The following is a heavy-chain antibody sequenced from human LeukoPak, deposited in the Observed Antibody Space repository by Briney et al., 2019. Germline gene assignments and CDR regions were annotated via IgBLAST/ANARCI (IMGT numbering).Heavy chain of an antibody. Sequence: GGSLRLSCAASGFTFSTYAMSWVRQAPGKGLEWVSTISDSGGSTYYADSVKGRFTISRDNSKNTLYLQMNSLRAEDTAGYYCAKTQEGAYYYGSGNYPYYFDYWGQGTLVTVSS. D-gene: IGHD3-10*01. CDR2: ISDSGGST. J-gene: IGHJ4*02. CDR1: GFTFSTYA. CDR3: AKTQEGAYYYGSGNYPYYFDY. V-gene: IGHV3-23*01.